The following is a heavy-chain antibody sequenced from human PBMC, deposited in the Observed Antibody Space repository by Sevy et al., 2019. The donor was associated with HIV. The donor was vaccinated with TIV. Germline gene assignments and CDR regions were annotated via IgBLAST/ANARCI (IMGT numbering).Heavy chain of an antibody. J-gene: IGHJ4*02. CDR3: ARDMVRGVIITSPYFDY. V-gene: IGHV3-30-3*01. D-gene: IGHD3-10*01. CDR2: ISYDGSNK. CDR1: GFTFSSYA. Sequence: GGSLRLSCAASGFTFSSYAMHWVRRAPGKGLEWVAVISYDGSNKYYADSVKGRFTISRDNSKNTLYLQMNSLRAEDTAVYYCARDMVRGVIITSPYFDYWGQGTLVTVSS.